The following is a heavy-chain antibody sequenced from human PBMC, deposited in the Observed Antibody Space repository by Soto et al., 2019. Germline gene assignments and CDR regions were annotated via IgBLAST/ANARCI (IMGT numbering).Heavy chain of an antibody. V-gene: IGHV1-69*13. D-gene: IGHD3-10*01. CDR2: FIAMLGTP. CDR1: GGTFGSHG. Sequence: ASVKVSCRASGGTFGSHGVAWVRQAPGQGLEWMGGFIAMLGTPTYAKKVQGRATITADESLTSSYLELMSLRSEDTAVYFCARGPMAKFDYGSQGTVVTVSS. J-gene: IGHJ4*02. CDR3: ARGPMAKFDY.